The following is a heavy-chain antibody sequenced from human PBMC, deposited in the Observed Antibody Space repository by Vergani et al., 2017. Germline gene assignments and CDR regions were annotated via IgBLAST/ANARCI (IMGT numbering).Heavy chain of an antibody. CDR3: ARGGGSPYSSGWGIDY. CDR2: INHSGST. CDR1: GGSFSGYY. D-gene: IGHD6-19*01. J-gene: IGHJ4*02. Sequence: QVQLQQWGAGLLKPSETLSLTCAVYGGSFSGYYWSWIRQPPGKGLEWIGEINHSGSTNYNPSLKSRVTISVDTSKNQFSLKLSSVTAADTAVYYCARGGGSPYSSGWGIDYWGQGTLVTVSS. V-gene: IGHV4-34*01.